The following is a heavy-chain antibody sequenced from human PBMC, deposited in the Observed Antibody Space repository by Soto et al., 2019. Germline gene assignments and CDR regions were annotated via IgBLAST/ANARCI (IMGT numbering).Heavy chain of an antibody. CDR1: GYSFTSYW. D-gene: IGHD3-3*01. V-gene: IGHV5-10-1*01. J-gene: IGHJ6*02. CDR3: AGTYYDFWSGPNYYYYGMDV. CDR2: IDPSDSYT. Sequence: ESLKISCKGSGYSFTSYWISWVRQMPGKGLEWMGRIDPSDSYTNYSPSFQGHVTISADKSISTAYLQWSSLKASDTAMYYCAGTYYDFWSGPNYYYYGMDVWGQGTTVTVSS.